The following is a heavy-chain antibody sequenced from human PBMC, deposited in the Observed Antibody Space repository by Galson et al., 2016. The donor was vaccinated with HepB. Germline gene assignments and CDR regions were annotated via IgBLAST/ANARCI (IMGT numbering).Heavy chain of an antibody. D-gene: IGHD4-23*01. Sequence: SLSLSCAASGFTFRHHWMHWVRQAPGQGLLLVSRVAPSGDVTRYADSVRGRFSTSRDNAKNTVYLEMNSLRAEDTALYYCVRDGGHFDLDVWGQGTTVTVSS. CDR1: GFTFRHHW. J-gene: IGHJ6*02. CDR3: VRDGGHFDLDV. CDR2: VAPSGDVT. V-gene: IGHV3-74*01.